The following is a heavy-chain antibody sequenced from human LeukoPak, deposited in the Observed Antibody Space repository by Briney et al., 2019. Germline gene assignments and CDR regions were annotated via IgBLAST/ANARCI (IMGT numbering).Heavy chain of an antibody. CDR3: VRLGSTSPGKWYKLFDQ. Sequence: GGSLRLSCAASGFTVSSNYMSWVRQAPGKGLEWVSGIYSGGSKYYADSVKGRFTISRDNSKNTPYLQMNSLRAEDTAVYYCVRLGSTSPGKWYKLFDQWGQGTLVTVSS. CDR1: GFTVSSNY. V-gene: IGHV3-53*01. CDR2: IYSGGSK. D-gene: IGHD2-2*01. J-gene: IGHJ4*02.